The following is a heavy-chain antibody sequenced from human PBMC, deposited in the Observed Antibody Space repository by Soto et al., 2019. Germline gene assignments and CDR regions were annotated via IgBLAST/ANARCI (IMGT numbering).Heavy chain of an antibody. D-gene: IGHD2-15*01. J-gene: IGHJ4*02. Sequence: QVQLVESGGGVVQPGRSLRLSCAGSRFSFRAHGMHWVRQAPGKGLEWVAVISYDGSNSYYADSVKGRFTISRDNSNNALYLQMSSLRPEDTAVYFCAKDHRNGGSRVDYWGQGTLVTVSS. CDR1: RFSFRAHG. CDR2: ISYDGSNS. V-gene: IGHV3-30*18. CDR3: AKDHRNGGSRVDY.